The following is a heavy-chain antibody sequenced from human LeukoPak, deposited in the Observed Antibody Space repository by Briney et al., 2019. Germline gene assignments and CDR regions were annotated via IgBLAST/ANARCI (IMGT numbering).Heavy chain of an antibody. Sequence: GGSLRLSCAASGFSVSDYYMTWIRQASGRGLEWISYINGSSSDTKYADSVKGRFTISRDNAKNSVYLLMNSLRAEDTAVYYCARRGTTYCTVDSCHPNWFDPWGQGTLVTVSS. CDR3: ARRGTTYCTVDSCHPNWFDP. J-gene: IGHJ5*02. CDR2: INGSSSDT. CDR1: GFSVSDYY. V-gene: IGHV3-11*03. D-gene: IGHD2-15*01.